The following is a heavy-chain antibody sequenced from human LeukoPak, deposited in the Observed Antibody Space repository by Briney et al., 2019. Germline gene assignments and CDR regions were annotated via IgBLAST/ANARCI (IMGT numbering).Heavy chain of an antibody. CDR3: ARVGYCSGGSCYSDYFDY. J-gene: IGHJ4*02. CDR1: GGSISSYY. Sequence: TSSETLSLTCTVSGGSISSYYWSWLRQPPGKGLEWIGYIYYSGSTNYNPSLKSRVTISVDTSKNQFSLKLGSVTAADTAVYYCARVGYCSGGSCYSDYFDYWGQGTLVTVSS. CDR2: IYYSGST. D-gene: IGHD2-15*01. V-gene: IGHV4-59*01.